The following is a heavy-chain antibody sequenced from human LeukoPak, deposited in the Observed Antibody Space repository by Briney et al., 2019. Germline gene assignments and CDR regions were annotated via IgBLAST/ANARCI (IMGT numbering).Heavy chain of an antibody. V-gene: IGHV4-4*07. D-gene: IGHD6-13*01. Sequence: SETLSLTCTVSGGSISSYYWSWIRQPAGKGLEWIGRIYTSGSTNYNPSLKSRVTISVDTSKNQFSLKLSSVTAADTAVYYCARTISSSRHVEGAFDIWSQGTMVTVSP. J-gene: IGHJ3*02. CDR3: ARTISSSRHVEGAFDI. CDR1: GGSISSYY. CDR2: IYTSGST.